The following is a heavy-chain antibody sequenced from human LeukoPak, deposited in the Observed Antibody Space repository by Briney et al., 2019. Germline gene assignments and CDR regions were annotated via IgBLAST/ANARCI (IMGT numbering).Heavy chain of an antibody. CDR3: ARAGFRIAVAGGDY. CDR1: GFTFSSYG. V-gene: IGHV3-33*01. D-gene: IGHD6-19*01. Sequence: GGSLRLSCAASGFTFSSYGMHWVRQAPGKGLEWVAVIWYDGSNKYYADSVKGRFTISRDNSKNTLYLQMNSLRAEDTAVYYCARAGFRIAVAGGDYWGQGTLVTVSS. CDR2: IWYDGSNK. J-gene: IGHJ4*02.